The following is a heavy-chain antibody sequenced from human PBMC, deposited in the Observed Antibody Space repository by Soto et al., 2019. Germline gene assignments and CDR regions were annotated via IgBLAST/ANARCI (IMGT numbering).Heavy chain of an antibody. D-gene: IGHD6-6*01. V-gene: IGHV3-23*01. J-gene: IGHJ6*03. CDR3: AKPWGYSSSPYYYYYMDV. Sequence: GGSLRLSCAASGFTFSSYAMSWVRQAPGKGLEWVSAISDSGGSTYYADSVKGRFTISRDNSKNTLYLQMNSLRAEDTAVYYCAKPWGYSSSPYYYYYMDVWGKGTTVTVSS. CDR2: ISDSGGST. CDR1: GFTFSSYA.